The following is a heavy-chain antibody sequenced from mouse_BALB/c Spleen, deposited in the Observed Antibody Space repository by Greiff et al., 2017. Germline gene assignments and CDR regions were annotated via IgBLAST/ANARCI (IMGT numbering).Heavy chain of an antibody. J-gene: IGHJ2*01. D-gene: IGHD2-4*01. V-gene: IGHV5-4*02. CDR3: ARDSYDYGDY. CDR1: GFTFSDYY. Sequence: EVKLVESGGGLVKPGGSLKLSCAASGFTFSDYYMYWVRQTPEKRLEWVATISDGGSYTYYPDSVKGRFTISRDNAKNNLYLQMSSLKSEDTAMYYCARDSYDYGDYWGQGTTLTVSS. CDR2: ISDGGSYT.